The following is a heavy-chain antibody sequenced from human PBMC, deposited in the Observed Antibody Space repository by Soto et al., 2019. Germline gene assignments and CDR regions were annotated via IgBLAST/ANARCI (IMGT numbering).Heavy chain of an antibody. D-gene: IGHD3-22*01. Sequence: GESLKISCKGSGYSFTSYWIGWVRQMPGKGLEWMGIIYPGDSDTRYSPSFQGQVTISADKSISTAYLQWSSLKASDTAMYYCARHSTYYYDSSGYYYSDYWGQGTLVTVSS. CDR3: ARHSTYYYDSSGYYYSDY. CDR1: GYSFTSYW. V-gene: IGHV5-51*01. J-gene: IGHJ4*02. CDR2: IYPGDSDT.